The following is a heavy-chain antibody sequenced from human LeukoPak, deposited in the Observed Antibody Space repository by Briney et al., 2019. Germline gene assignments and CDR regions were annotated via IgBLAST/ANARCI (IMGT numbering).Heavy chain of an antibody. D-gene: IGHD5-18*01. CDR3: ASNPASYGYYYYGMDV. J-gene: IGHJ6*02. CDR1: GYTFTSYY. Sequence: SVKVSCKASGYTFTSYYMHWVRQAPGQGLEWMGGIIPIFGTANYAQKFQGRVTITADESTSTAYMELSSLRSEDTAVYYCASNPASYGYYYYGMDVWGQGTTVTVSS. CDR2: IIPIFGTA. V-gene: IGHV1-69*13.